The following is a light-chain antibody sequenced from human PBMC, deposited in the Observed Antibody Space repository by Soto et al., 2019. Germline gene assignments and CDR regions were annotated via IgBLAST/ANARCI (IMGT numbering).Light chain of an antibody. Sequence: QSALTQPPSASGSPGQSVTISCTGTSNDVGGYNYVSWYQQHPGKAPKLIISEVNKRPSGVPDRFSGSKSGNTASLIVSGLQAEDEAYYYCSSYAGSNNLVIFGGGTKLTVL. CDR1: SNDVGGYNY. CDR3: SSYAGSNNLVI. CDR2: EVN. V-gene: IGLV2-8*01. J-gene: IGLJ2*01.